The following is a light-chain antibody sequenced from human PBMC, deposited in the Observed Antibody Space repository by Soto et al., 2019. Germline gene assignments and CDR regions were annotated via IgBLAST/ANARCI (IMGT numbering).Light chain of an antibody. V-gene: IGKV3-15*01. J-gene: IGKJ1*01. Sequence: EIVMTQSPATLSASPGERATLSCRASQSVSINLAWYQQKPGQSPRLLINGASTRATGIPARFSGSGSGTEFTLPISSLHSEDFAVYSCQQYNNWPPTFGQGTKVEIK. CDR3: QQYNNWPPT. CDR1: QSVSIN. CDR2: GAS.